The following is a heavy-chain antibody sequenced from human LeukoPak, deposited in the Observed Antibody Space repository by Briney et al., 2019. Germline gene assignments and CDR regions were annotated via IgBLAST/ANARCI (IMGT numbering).Heavy chain of an antibody. Sequence: GASVKVSCKASGYPFTSFGISWVRQAPGQGLEWMGWISGYNGKTNYAQNLQGRVTMTTDTSTSTAYMDLGSLRSDDMAVYYCARDRVYDYSNPRGFDYWGQGTLVTVSS. J-gene: IGHJ4*02. CDR1: GYPFTSFG. D-gene: IGHD4-11*01. CDR2: ISGYNGKT. CDR3: ARDRVYDYSNPRGFDY. V-gene: IGHV1-18*03.